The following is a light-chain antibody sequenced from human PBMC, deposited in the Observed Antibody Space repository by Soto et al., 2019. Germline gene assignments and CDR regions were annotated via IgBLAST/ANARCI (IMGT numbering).Light chain of an antibody. CDR1: QSISTW. J-gene: IGKJ1*01. Sequence: DIQMTPSPSTLSASVGSRSTLTCRASQSISTWLAWYQQKPGKDPNILIYDASSLESGVPSRFRGSGSGTEFTLTISSLQPEDFASYYCPQYNSYSTLGQGTKVDIK. CDR3: PQYNSYST. V-gene: IGKV1-5*01. CDR2: DAS.